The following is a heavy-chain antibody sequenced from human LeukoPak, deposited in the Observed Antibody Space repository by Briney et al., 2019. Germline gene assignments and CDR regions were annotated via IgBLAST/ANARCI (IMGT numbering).Heavy chain of an antibody. CDR1: GGSISSYY. CDR2: IYYSGST. CDR3: ARGRLNGIAEAGSRMDV. J-gene: IGHJ6*02. V-gene: IGHV4-59*01. D-gene: IGHD6-13*01. Sequence: SETLSLTCTVSGGSISSYYWSWIRQPPGKGLEWIGYIYYSGSTNYNPSLKSRVTISVDTSKNQFSLKLSSVTAADTAVYYCARGRLNGIAEAGSRMDVWGQGTTVTVSS.